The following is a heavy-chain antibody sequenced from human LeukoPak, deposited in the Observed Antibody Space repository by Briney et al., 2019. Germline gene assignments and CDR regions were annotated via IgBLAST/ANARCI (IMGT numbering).Heavy chain of an antibody. J-gene: IGHJ4*02. V-gene: IGHV4-59*13. CDR1: GGSISSYY. D-gene: IGHD3-3*01. CDR3: ARVRSDYDFWSGYYGISYFDY. CDR2: ISYIGST. Sequence: SETLSLTCTVSGGSISSYYWSWIRQCPGKGLEWIGSISYIGSTNYNPSLKSRVTISVDTSKNQFSLKLGSVTAADTAVYYCARVRSDYDFWSGYYGISYFDYWGQGTLVTVSS.